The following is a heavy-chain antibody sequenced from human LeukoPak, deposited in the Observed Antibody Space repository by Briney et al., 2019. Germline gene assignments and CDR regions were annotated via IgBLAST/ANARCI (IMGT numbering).Heavy chain of an antibody. CDR3: ATLTGTQYWYFDL. Sequence: ASVKVSCKASGYTLTELSMHWVRQAPGKGLEWMGGFDPEDGETIYAQKFQGRVTMTEDTSTDTAYMELSSLRSEDTAVYYCATLTGTQYWYFDLWGRGTLVTVSS. D-gene: IGHD1-7*01. CDR2: FDPEDGET. V-gene: IGHV1-24*01. J-gene: IGHJ2*01. CDR1: GYTLTELS.